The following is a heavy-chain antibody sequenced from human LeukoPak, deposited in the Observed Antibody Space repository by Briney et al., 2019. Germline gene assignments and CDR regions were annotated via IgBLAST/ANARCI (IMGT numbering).Heavy chain of an antibody. J-gene: IGHJ4*02. CDR2: TWYDGSKE. D-gene: IGHD6-19*01. V-gene: IGHV3-33*01. CDR1: GFTLSHYG. CDR3: ARDLHPSGWSDFDY. Sequence: GGSLRLSCAASGFTLSHYGMHWVRQAPGKGLEWLAVTWYDGSKEYYANSVKGRFTISRDISKNTLYLQMNSLRAEDTAVYYCARDLHPSGWSDFDYWGQGTLVTVSS.